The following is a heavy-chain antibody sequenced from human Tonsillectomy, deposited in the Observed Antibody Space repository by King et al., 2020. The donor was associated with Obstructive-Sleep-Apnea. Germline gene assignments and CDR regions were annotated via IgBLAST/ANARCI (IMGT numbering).Heavy chain of an antibody. J-gene: IGHJ4*02. Sequence: VQLVESGGGLVQPGGSLKLSCAASGFTFSDSAMHWVRQAAGKGLEWVGRIRSKTNNYASAYAASVKGRFTISRDDSKNTAYLQMNSLKTEATAVYSCSRWFGRDYYFFDWWGQGTLVTVSS. CDR3: SRWFGRDYYFFDW. V-gene: IGHV3-73*01. CDR2: IRSKTNNYAS. D-gene: IGHD3-3*01. CDR1: GFTFSDSA.